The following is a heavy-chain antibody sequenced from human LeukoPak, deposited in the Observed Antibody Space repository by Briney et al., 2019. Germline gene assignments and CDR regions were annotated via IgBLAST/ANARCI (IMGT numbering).Heavy chain of an antibody. Sequence: ASVKVSCKASGYTFTSYGISWVRQAPGQGLEWMGWVSADADNTNYVQKLQGRVTMTTDTSTSTAYMELRSLIYDDTAVYYCARDCIGCHGFDYWGQGTLVTVSS. D-gene: IGHD2-15*01. CDR3: ARDCIGCHGFDY. CDR1: GYTFTSYG. V-gene: IGHV1-18*01. CDR2: VSADADNT. J-gene: IGHJ4*02.